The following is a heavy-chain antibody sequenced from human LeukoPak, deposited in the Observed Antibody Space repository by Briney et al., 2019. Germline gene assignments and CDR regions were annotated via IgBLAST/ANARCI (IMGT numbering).Heavy chain of an antibody. CDR3: ATADLYYYMDV. V-gene: IGHV1-46*01. Sequence: ASVKVSCKASGYTFTSYYMHWVRQAPGQGLEWMGIINPSGGSTSYAQKFQGRVTMTEDTSTDTAYMELSSLRSEDTAVYYCATADLYYYMDVWGKGTTVTVSS. CDR1: GYTFTSYY. CDR2: INPSGGST. J-gene: IGHJ6*03.